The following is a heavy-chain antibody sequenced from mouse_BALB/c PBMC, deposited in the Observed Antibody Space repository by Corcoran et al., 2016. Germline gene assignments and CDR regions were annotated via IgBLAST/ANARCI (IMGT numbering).Heavy chain of an antibody. CDR1: GFNIKDTY. CDR3: GRSREGNYVVY. V-gene: IGHV14-3*02. CDR2: IDPANGNT. J-gene: IGHJ2*01. Sequence: EVQLQQSEAELVKPGASVKLSCTASGFNIKDTYMHWVKQRPEQGLEWIGRIDPANGNTKYDPKFQGKATMTADTSSNTVYLQLSSLTSEATAVYYCGRSREGNYVVYWGQGTPLTVSS. D-gene: IGHD2-1*01.